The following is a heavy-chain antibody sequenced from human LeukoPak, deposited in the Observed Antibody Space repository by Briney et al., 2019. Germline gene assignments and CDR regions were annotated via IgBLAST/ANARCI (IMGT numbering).Heavy chain of an antibody. J-gene: IGHJ4*02. CDR2: ISGSGGST. V-gene: IGHV3-23*01. Sequence: GGSLRLSCAASGFTFSSYAMSWVRQAPGKGLEWVSAISGSGGSTYYADSVKGRFTISRDNSKNTLHLQMNSLRAEDTAVYYCAKDIPPCSSTSCYAGAPTCFDYWGQGTLVTVSS. CDR1: GFTFSSYA. CDR3: AKDIPPCSSTSCYAGAPTCFDY. D-gene: IGHD2-2*01.